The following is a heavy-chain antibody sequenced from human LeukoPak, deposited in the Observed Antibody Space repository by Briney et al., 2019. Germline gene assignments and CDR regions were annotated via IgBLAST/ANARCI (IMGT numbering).Heavy chain of an antibody. CDR1: GFTFSNFA. V-gene: IGHV3-30*02. J-gene: IGHJ4*02. Sequence: GGSLRLSCAASGFTFSNFAMTWVRQAPGKGLEWVAFIRYDGSNKRYADSVKGRFIISRDNSENTLSLQMNSPRAEDTAVYYCVKDRSYYDSVGYRNFDYWGQGTLVIVSS. CDR2: IRYDGSNK. CDR3: VKDRSYYDSVGYRNFDY. D-gene: IGHD3-22*01.